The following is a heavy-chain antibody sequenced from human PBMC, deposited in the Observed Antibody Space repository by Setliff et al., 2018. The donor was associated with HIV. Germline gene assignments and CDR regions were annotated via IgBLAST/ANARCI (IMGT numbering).Heavy chain of an antibody. CDR3: ARGPHCSSTSCFGGFDY. Sequence: ASVKVSCKTSGYTFTDYYIHWVRQAPGQRLEWMGQVNSKYGDTRYAEKFQGTGTMTRDTSTSTVYMELSSLRSEDTAVYYCARGPHCSSTSCFGGFDYWGQGTLVTVSS. V-gene: IGHV1-2*06. CDR1: GYTFTDYY. CDR2: VNSKYGDT. J-gene: IGHJ4*02. D-gene: IGHD2-2*01.